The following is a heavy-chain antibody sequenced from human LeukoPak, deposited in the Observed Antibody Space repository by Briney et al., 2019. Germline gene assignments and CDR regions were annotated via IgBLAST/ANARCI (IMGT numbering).Heavy chain of an antibody. D-gene: IGHD6-13*01. Sequence: GSLRLSCTASGFTFSDCDMSWVRQAPGKGLEWVSSISYRSSPIYYADSVKGRFTISRDNAKNSLYLQRDSLRAGDPAVYYCARAYPPLRTAAAGDQWGQGTLVTVSS. V-gene: IGHV3-21*01. CDR3: ARAYPPLRTAAAGDQ. J-gene: IGHJ4*02. CDR2: ISYRSSPI. CDR1: GFTFSDCD.